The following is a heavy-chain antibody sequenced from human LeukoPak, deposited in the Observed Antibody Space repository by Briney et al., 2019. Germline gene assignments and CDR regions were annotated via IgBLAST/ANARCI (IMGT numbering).Heavy chain of an antibody. J-gene: IGHJ4*02. Sequence: GGSLRLSCAASGFTFNNYAMSWVRQAPGKGLEWLSVISDSGGSTYYADSVKGRLPISRDNSKNTLYLQMNSLRAEDTAVYYCAKDRGGGPGYWGQGTLVTVSS. CDR3: AKDRGGGPGY. V-gene: IGHV3-23*01. CDR1: GFTFNNYA. D-gene: IGHD4-23*01. CDR2: ISDSGGST.